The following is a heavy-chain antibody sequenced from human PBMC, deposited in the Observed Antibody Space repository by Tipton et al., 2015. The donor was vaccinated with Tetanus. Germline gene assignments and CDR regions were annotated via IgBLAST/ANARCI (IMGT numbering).Heavy chain of an antibody. J-gene: IGHJ6*02. D-gene: IGHD3-16*01. Sequence: TLSLTCNVSGGSITKDYWSWIRQSPGKTLEWIGYISHSGSPNYNPSLKSRVTISVDTSKNQFSLRLSSVTAADTAVYYCARDHGITWGGMGYYYGMDVWGQGTTVTVSS. V-gene: IGHV4-59*12. CDR3: ARDHGITWGGMGYYYGMDV. CDR2: ISHSGSP. CDR1: GGSITKDY.